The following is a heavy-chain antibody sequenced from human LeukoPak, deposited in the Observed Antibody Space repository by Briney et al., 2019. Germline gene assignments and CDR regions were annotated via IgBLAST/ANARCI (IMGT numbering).Heavy chain of an antibody. D-gene: IGHD3-22*01. CDR2: ISGSGGST. CDR3: AKRAHFYDSSGYYQYYFDY. V-gene: IGHV3-23*01. CDR1: GFTFSSYA. J-gene: IGHJ4*02. Sequence: GGSLRLSCAASGFTFSSYAMSWVRQAPGKGLEWVSAISGSGGSTYYADSVKGRFTISGDNSKNTLYLQMNSLRAEDTAVYYCAKRAHFYDSSGYYQYYFDYWGQGTLVTVSS.